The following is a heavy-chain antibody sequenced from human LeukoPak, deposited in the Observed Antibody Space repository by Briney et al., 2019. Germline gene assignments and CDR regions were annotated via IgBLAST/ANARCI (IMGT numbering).Heavy chain of an antibody. CDR3: ARGTDTKPFWSGYWVDV. D-gene: IGHD3-3*01. CDR2: ISYDESNK. CDR1: GFTFSSSA. J-gene: IGHJ6*02. V-gene: IGHV3-30*03. Sequence: GGSPRLSCAASGFTFSSSAMHWVRQAPGKGLEWVAVISYDESNKYYADSVKGRFTISRDNSKNTLYLQMNSLRAEDTAVYYCARGTDTKPFWSGYWVDVWGQGTTVTVSS.